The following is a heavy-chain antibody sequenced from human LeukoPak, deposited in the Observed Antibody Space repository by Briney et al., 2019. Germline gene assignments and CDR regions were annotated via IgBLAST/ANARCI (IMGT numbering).Heavy chain of an antibody. V-gene: IGHV4-59*12. CDR1: GGSIRNYY. CDR3: ARARKKVSTRGPKWGANYYYYMDV. D-gene: IGHD3-10*01. CDR2: IYYSGST. Sequence: SETLSLTCTVSGGSIRNYYWSWIRQPPGKGLEWIGYIYYSGSTNYNPALKSRVTISVDTSKNQFSLKLSSVTAADTAVYYCARARKKVSTRGPKWGANYYYYMDVWGKGTTVTISS. J-gene: IGHJ6*03.